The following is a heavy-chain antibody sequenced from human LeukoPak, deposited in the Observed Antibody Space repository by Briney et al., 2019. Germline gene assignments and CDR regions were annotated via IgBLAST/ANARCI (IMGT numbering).Heavy chain of an antibody. Sequence: TLSLTCTVSGGSISSGDYYWSWIRQPPGKGLEWIGYIYYSGSSYFSPSLKSRVTISVDTSNNQFSLNLNSVTAADTAVYYCARGRVGALPFDYWGQGTLVTVSS. CDR3: ARGRVGALPFDY. J-gene: IGHJ4*02. D-gene: IGHD1-26*01. CDR1: GGSISSGDYY. CDR2: IYYSGSS. V-gene: IGHV4-30-4*01.